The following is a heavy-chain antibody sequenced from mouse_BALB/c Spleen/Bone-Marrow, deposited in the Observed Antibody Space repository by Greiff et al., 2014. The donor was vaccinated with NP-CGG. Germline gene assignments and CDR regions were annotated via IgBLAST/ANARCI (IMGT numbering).Heavy chain of an antibody. CDR3: ARNKYAMDY. Sequence: QVQLQQPGPELVKPGASVRISCKASGYTFTSYYIHWVKQRPGQGLEWIGWIYPGNVNTKYNEKFKVKATLTADKSSSTAYMQLSSLASEDSAVYFCARNKYAMDYWGQGTSVTVSS. V-gene: IGHV1S56*01. CDR1: GYTFTSYY. J-gene: IGHJ4*01. CDR2: IYPGNVNT.